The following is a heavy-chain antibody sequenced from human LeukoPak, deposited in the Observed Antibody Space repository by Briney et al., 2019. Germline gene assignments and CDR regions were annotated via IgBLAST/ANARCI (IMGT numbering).Heavy chain of an antibody. CDR1: GGSISSSSYY. J-gene: IGHJ3*02. V-gene: IGHV4-39*07. CDR3: AREMDIVVVTGGADAFDI. CDR2: IYYSGST. D-gene: IGHD2-21*02. Sequence: SETLSLTCTVSGGSISSSSYYWGWIRQPPGKGLEWIGSIYYSGSTYYNPSLKSRVTISVDTSKNQFSLKLSSVTAADTAVYFCAREMDIVVVTGGADAFDIWGQGTMVTVSS.